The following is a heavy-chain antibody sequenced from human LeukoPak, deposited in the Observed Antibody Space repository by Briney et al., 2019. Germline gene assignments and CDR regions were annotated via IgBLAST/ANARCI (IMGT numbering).Heavy chain of an antibody. CDR1: GYIFTGYY. Sequence: ASVKVSCKASGYIFTGYYMHWVRQAPGQGLEWMGWINPNSGGTNYAQKFQGRVTMTRDTSISTAYMELSRLRSDDTAVYYCAREKEDDSSAQGNFDYWGQGTLVTVSS. CDR2: INPNSGGT. CDR3: AREKEDDSSAQGNFDY. J-gene: IGHJ4*02. D-gene: IGHD3-22*01. V-gene: IGHV1-2*02.